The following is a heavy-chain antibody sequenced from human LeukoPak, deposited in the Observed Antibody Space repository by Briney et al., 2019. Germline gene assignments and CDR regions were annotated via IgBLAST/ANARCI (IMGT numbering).Heavy chain of an antibody. CDR2: IYYSGST. J-gene: IGHJ5*02. D-gene: IGHD2-2*01. CDR1: GGSISSSSYY. CDR3: ASMICSSTSCYWSGWFDP. Sequence: SETLSLTCTVSGGSISSSSYYWGWIRQPPGKGLEWIGSIYYSGSTYYNPSLKSRVTISVDTSKNQFSLKLSSVTAADTAVYYCASMICSSTSCYWSGWFDPWGQGTLVTVSS. V-gene: IGHV4-39*07.